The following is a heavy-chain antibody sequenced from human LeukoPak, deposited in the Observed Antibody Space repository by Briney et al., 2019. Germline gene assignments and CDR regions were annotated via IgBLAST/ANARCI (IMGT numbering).Heavy chain of an antibody. CDR3: SSSRTKSCFDY. D-gene: IGHD6-13*01. V-gene: IGHV3-7*01. J-gene: IGHJ4*02. CDR2: IKQDGSEK. Sequence: GRSLRLSCAASGFTFSSYAMHWVRQAPGKGLEWVANIKQDGSEKYYVDSVKGRFTISRDNAKNSLYLQMNSLRAEDTAVYYCSSSRTKSCFDYWGQGTLVTVSS. CDR1: GFTFSSYA.